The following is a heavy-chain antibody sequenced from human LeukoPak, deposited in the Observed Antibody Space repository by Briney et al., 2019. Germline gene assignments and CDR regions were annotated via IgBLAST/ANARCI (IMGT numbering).Heavy chain of an antibody. CDR2: ISSSSSYI. Sequence: GGSQRLSCAASGFTFSSYSMNWVRQAPGKGLEWVSSISSSSSYIYYADSVKGRFTISRDNSKNTLYLQMNSLRAEDTAVYYCAKDRGITIGCVDYWGQGTLVTVSS. V-gene: IGHV3-21*04. D-gene: IGHD3-9*01. CDR1: GFTFSSYS. CDR3: AKDRGITIGCVDY. J-gene: IGHJ4*02.